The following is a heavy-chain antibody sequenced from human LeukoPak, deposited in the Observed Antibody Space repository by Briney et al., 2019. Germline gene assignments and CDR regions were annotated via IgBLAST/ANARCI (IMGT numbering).Heavy chain of an antibody. Sequence: AASVKVSCKASGYTFTSYAMNWVRQAPGQGLEWMGWINTNTGNPTYAQGFTGRFVFSLDTSVSTAYLQISSLKAEDTAVYYCARGRGVLRYFDWLGYSDAFDIWGQGTMVTVSS. CDR1: GYTFTSYA. J-gene: IGHJ3*02. V-gene: IGHV7-4-1*02. CDR3: ARGRGVLRYFDWLGYSDAFDI. CDR2: INTNTGNP. D-gene: IGHD3-9*01.